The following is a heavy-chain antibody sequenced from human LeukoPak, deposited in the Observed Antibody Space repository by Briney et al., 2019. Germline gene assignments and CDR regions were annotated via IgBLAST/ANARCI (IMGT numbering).Heavy chain of an antibody. Sequence: PSETLSLTCTVSGYSISSGYYWGWIRQPPGKGLEWIGSIYHSGRTYYKPSLKSRVTISVDTSKKQLSLKLSSVTAADTAVYYCAREETLRPFDYWGQGTLVTVSS. J-gene: IGHJ4*02. CDR2: IYHSGRT. D-gene: IGHD4-17*01. CDR3: AREETLRPFDY. CDR1: GYSISSGYY. V-gene: IGHV4-38-2*02.